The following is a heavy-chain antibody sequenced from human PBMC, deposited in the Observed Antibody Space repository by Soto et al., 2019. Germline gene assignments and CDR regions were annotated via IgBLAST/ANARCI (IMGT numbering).Heavy chain of an antibody. J-gene: IGHJ4*02. CDR3: ARAHAALGYLY. Sequence: GSLRLSCAASGFSVSINYMTWVRQAPGKGLEWVSIIHSGGSTYYRDSVKGRFIISRDKSENTLYLQMHSLRAEDTAVYYCARAHAALGYLYWGQGTLVTVSS. D-gene: IGHD2-15*01. CDR2: IHSGGST. CDR1: GFSVSINY. V-gene: IGHV3-53*01.